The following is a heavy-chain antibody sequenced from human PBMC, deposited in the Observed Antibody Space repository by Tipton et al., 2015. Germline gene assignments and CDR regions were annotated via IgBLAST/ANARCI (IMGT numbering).Heavy chain of an antibody. J-gene: IGHJ4*02. CDR2: VYPGDSDT. CDR3: ARALASRPGYYFDY. V-gene: IGHV5-51*01. CDR1: GYSFTTYW. Sequence: QLVQSGPEVKKPGESLKISCKGSGYSFTTYWIGWVRQMPGKGLEWMGYVYPGDSDTRYSPSFQGHVTISVDKSISTAYLQWSSLKASDTAMYYCARALASRPGYYFDYWGQGTLVTVSS. D-gene: IGHD6-6*01.